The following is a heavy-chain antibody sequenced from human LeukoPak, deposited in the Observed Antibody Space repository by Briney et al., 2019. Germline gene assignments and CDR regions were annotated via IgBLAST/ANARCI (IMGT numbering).Heavy chain of an antibody. CDR1: GGSISSGSYY. CDR3: ARHKKARSSITMIVVVDYYYYMDV. Sequence: SQTLSLTCTVSGGSISSGSYYWSWIRQPAGKGLEWIGRIYTSGSTNYNPSLKSRVTISVDTSKNQFSLKLSSVTAADTAVYYCARHKKARSSITMIVVVDYYYYMDVWGKGTTVTVSS. J-gene: IGHJ6*03. V-gene: IGHV4-61*02. D-gene: IGHD3-22*01. CDR2: IYTSGST.